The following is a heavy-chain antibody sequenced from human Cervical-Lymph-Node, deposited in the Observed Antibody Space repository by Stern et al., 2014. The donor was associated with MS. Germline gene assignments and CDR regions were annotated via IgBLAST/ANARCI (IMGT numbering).Heavy chain of an antibody. V-gene: IGHV1-69*01. CDR3: ARDSTTGMDV. Sequence: QVQLGQSGAEVKKPGSSVKVSCKTSGDTFSSYAISWVRQGPGKGLEWMGGIVPIFGTANYAEKFQGRGTITADVSTNTAYMELSRLGSDDTAVYYCARDSTTGMDVWGQGTTVTVSS. J-gene: IGHJ6*02. D-gene: IGHD1-1*01. CDR2: IVPIFGTA. CDR1: GDTFSSYA.